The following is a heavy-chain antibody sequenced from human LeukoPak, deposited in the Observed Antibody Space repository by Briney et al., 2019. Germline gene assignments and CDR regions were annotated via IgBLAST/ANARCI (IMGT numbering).Heavy chain of an antibody. CDR3: ARVGTIFGVPYYYYMDV. Sequence: SETLSLTCTVSGGSISSYYWSWVRQPPGKGLEWIGYIYYSGSTNYNPSLTSRVTISVDTSKNQFSLKLSSVTAADTAVYYCARVGTIFGVPYYYYMDVWGKGTTVTVSS. CDR2: IYYSGST. J-gene: IGHJ6*03. CDR1: GGSISSYY. D-gene: IGHD3-3*01. V-gene: IGHV4-59*12.